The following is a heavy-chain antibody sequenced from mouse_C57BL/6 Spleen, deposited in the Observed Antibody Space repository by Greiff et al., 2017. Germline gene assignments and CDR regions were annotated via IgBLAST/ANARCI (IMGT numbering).Heavy chain of an antibody. CDR3: ARRDSNPYYYAMDY. Sequence: VKLEESGPGLVQPSQSLSITCTVSGFSLTSYGVHWVRQSPGKGLEWLGVIWSGGSTDYNAAFISRLSISKDNSKSQVFFKMNSLQADDTAIYYCARRDSNPYYYAMDYWGQGTSVTVSS. CDR2: IWSGGST. CDR1: GFSLTSYG. D-gene: IGHD2-5*01. V-gene: IGHV2-2*01. J-gene: IGHJ4*01.